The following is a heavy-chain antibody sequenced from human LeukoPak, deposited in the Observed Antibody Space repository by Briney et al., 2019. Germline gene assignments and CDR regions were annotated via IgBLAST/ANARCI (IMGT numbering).Heavy chain of an antibody. V-gene: IGHV1-8*01. D-gene: IGHD3-10*01. CDR3: ARTMGSGSYYRFDY. CDR1: GYTFTSYD. CDR2: MNPNSGNT. J-gene: IGHJ4*02. Sequence: ASVTVSCKASGYTFTSYDINWVRQATGQGFEWMGWMNPNSGNTGYAQKFQGRVTMTRNTSISTAYMELSSLRSEDTAVYYCARTMGSGSYYRFDYWGQGTLVTVSS.